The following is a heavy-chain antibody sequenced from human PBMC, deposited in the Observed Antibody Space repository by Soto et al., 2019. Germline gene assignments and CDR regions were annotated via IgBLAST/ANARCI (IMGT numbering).Heavy chain of an antibody. Sequence: QVQLVESGGGVVQPGRSLRLSCAASGFNFSSYVMHWVRQAPGKGLEWVAVIWYDGGNKYYADSVKGRFTISRDNSKNTLYLKMNSLRDEQTAVYYCARDGQWLPRDGLRSSYYFDYWGQGTLVTVSS. D-gene: IGHD6-19*01. J-gene: IGHJ4*02. V-gene: IGHV3-33*01. CDR2: IWYDGGNK. CDR1: GFNFSSYV. CDR3: ARDGQWLPRDGLRSSYYFDY.